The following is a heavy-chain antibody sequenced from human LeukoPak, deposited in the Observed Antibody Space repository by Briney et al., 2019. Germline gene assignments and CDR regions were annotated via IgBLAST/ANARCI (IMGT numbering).Heavy chain of an antibody. CDR1: GFTFSSYS. CDR3: AKVWSGRGLVAGIFDY. V-gene: IGHV3-23*01. Sequence: GGSLRLSCAASGFTFSSYSINCVRQAPGKRLEWVSAISGSGISTYYADSVKGRFTISRYNSRNTLYLQMNSLRAEDTAVYYCAKVWSGRGLVAGIFDYWGQGTLVTVSS. CDR2: ISGSGIST. J-gene: IGHJ4*02. D-gene: IGHD6-19*01.